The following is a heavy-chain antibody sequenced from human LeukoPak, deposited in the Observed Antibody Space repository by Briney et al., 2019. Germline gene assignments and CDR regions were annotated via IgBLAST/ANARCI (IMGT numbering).Heavy chain of an antibody. CDR1: GFTFSRNW. J-gene: IGHJ4*02. V-gene: IGHV3-7*01. Sequence: GGSLRLSCAASGFTFSRNWMSWVRQAPGKGLEWVANIRQDGSEKYYVDSVKGRFTISRDNAKNSLYLQMNSLRAEDTAVYYCARVSVRGVLPPYFDYWGQGTLVTVSS. CDR2: IRQDGSEK. CDR3: ARVSVRGVLPPYFDY. D-gene: IGHD3-10*01.